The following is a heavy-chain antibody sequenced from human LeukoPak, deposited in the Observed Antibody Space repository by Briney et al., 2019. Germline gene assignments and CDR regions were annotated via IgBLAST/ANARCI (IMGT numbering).Heavy chain of an antibody. CDR2: INPSGGST. CDR1: GYTFTSYY. CDR3: ASLNTIFGVDPIRFGLNYFDY. Sequence: WASVKVSCKASGYTFTSYYMHWVRQAPGQGLEWMGIINPSGGSTSYAQKFQGRVTMTRDTSTSTVYMELSSLRSEDTAVYYCASLNTIFGVDPIRFGLNYFDYWGQGTLVTVSS. D-gene: IGHD3-3*01. V-gene: IGHV1-46*01. J-gene: IGHJ4*02.